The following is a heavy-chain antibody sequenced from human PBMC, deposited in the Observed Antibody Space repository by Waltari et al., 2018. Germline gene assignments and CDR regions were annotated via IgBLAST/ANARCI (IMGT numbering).Heavy chain of an antibody. D-gene: IGHD1-7*01. J-gene: IGHJ4*02. CDR1: GNTFTDYY. CDR3: ARDNWNYGNTFDF. CDR2: SSPRSGGT. V-gene: IGHV1-2*02. Sequence: QVQLVQSGAEVKKPGASVKVSCKASGNTFTDYYIHWVRQAPGHGLEWMGWSSPRSGGTKYAPKCQDRVTMTRDTSISTAYMELTSLRSDDTAVYYCARDNWNYGNTFDFWGQGTLVTVYS.